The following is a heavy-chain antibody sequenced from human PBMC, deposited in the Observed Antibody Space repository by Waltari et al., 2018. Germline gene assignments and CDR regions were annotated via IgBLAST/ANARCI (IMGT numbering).Heavy chain of an antibody. V-gene: IGHV3-23*01. J-gene: IGHJ3*02. Sequence: EVVLLESGGDLVQPGGSLRLSCAVSRFPLRTYGMSWVRQAPGQGLVWVAASTATGRGTVYAGSVKGRFTITRDSSKKTLSLQMDSLGVEDTAIDYWANDLQDEYGRRWGTVDIWSLGTVVTSSS. D-gene: IGHD3-10*01. CDR3: ANDLQDEYGRRWGTVDI. CDR1: RFPLRTYG. CDR2: STATGRGT.